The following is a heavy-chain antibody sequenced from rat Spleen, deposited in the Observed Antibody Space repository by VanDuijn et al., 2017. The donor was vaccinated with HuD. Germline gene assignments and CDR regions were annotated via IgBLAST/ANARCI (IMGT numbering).Heavy chain of an antibody. J-gene: IGHJ2*01. CDR2: IIYDGSNT. Sequence: EVQLVESGGGLVQPGRSLKLSCAASGFTFSSFAMAWVRQAPKKGLEWVAAIIYDGSNTYYRDSVKGRFTISRDNAESTLYLQMDSLRSEDTAIYYCARPTTGIPFNYWGQGVMVTVSS. D-gene: IGHD1-9*01. CDR1: GFTFSSFA. CDR3: ARPTTGIPFNY. V-gene: IGHV5-17*01.